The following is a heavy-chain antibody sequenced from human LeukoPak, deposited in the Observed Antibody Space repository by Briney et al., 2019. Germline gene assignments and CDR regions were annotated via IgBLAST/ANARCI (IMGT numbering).Heavy chain of an antibody. Sequence: GGSLRLSCAASGFTFSRHAMHWVRQAPGKGLEYVSAISSSGGSTYYGNSVKGRFTISRDNSKNTLYLQMGSLRTDDMAVYYCXXEXVGXAIXYWGQGTLVXXSX. CDR2: ISSSGGST. CDR1: GFTFSRHA. D-gene: IGHD1-26*01. V-gene: IGHV3-64*01. J-gene: IGHJ4*02. CDR3: XXEXVGXAIXY.